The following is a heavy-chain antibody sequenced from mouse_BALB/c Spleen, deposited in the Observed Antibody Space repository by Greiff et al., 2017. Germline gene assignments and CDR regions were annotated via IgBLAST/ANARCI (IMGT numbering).Heavy chain of an antibody. J-gene: IGHJ4*01. V-gene: IGHV7-3*02. Sequence: EVKVVESGGGLVQPGGSLRLSCATSGFTFTDYYMSWVRQPPGKALEWLGFIRNKANGYTTEYSASVKGRFTISRDNSQSILYLQMNTLRAEDSATYYCARCGYYAMDYWGQGTSVTVAS. CDR2: IRNKANGYTT. CDR1: GFTFTDYY. CDR3: ARCGYYAMDY.